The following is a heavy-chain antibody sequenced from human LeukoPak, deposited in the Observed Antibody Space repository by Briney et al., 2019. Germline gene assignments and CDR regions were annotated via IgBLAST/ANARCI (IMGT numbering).Heavy chain of an antibody. J-gene: IGHJ4*02. Sequence: GGSLRLSCAASGFTFSSYSMNWVRQAPGKGLEWVSSISSSSSYIYYADSVKGRFTISRDNAKNPLYLQMNSLRAEDTAVYYCARVDRYCGGDCYSDYWGQGTLVTVSS. CDR3: ARVDRYCGGDCYSDY. V-gene: IGHV3-21*01. D-gene: IGHD2-21*02. CDR2: ISSSSSYI. CDR1: GFTFSSYS.